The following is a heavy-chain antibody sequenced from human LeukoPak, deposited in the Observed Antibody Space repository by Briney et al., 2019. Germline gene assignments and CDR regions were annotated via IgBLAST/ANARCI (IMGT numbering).Heavy chain of an antibody. Sequence: GASVKVSCKASGYTFTGYYMHWVRQAPGQGLEWMGRINPNSCGTNYAQKFQGRVTMTRDTSISTAYMELSRLRSDDTAVYYCARGPKRIVVVVAASYNWFDPWGQGTLVTVSS. V-gene: IGHV1-2*06. CDR3: ARGPKRIVVVVAASYNWFDP. D-gene: IGHD2-15*01. CDR1: GYTFTGYY. CDR2: INPNSCGT. J-gene: IGHJ5*02.